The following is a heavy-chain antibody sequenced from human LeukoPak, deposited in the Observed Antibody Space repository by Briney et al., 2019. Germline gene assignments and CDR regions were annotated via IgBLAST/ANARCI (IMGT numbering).Heavy chain of an antibody. CDR1: GFSLSTSGVG. CDR2: IYWNDDK. D-gene: IGHD2-2*01. V-gene: IGHV2-5*01. Sequence: SGPTLVKPTQTLTLTCTFSGFSLSTSGVGVGWIRQPPGKALEWLALIYWNDDKRYSPSLKSRLTITKDTSKNQVVLTMTNMDPVDTATYYCAHSPIEYCSSTSCYDSLFWFDPWGQGTLVTVSS. J-gene: IGHJ5*02. CDR3: AHSPIEYCSSTSCYDSLFWFDP.